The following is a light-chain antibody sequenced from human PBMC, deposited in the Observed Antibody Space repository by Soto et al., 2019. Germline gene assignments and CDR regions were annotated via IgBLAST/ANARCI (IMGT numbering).Light chain of an antibody. Sequence: EIVMTQSPATLSVSPGERATLSCRASQSVGSNLAWYQQTPGQAPRLLIYGASTRATGIPARFSGSESGADFTLTISSLEPEDFAVYYCQQRTRWPMTFGQGTRLEIK. CDR3: QQRTRWPMT. J-gene: IGKJ5*01. V-gene: IGKV3-15*01. CDR1: QSVGSN. CDR2: GAS.